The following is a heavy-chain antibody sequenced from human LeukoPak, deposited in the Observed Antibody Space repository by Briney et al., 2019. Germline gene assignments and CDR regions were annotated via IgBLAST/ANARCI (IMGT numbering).Heavy chain of an antibody. Sequence: PSETLSLTCTVSGGSISSYYWSWIRQPPGKGLEWIGYIYTSGSTNYNPSLKSRVTISVDTSKNQFSLKLSSVTAADTAVYYCARVIAARPAYYYYYMDVWGKGPRSPSP. V-gene: IGHV4-4*09. CDR2: IYTSGST. J-gene: IGHJ6*03. D-gene: IGHD6-6*01. CDR1: GGSISSYY. CDR3: ARVIAARPAYYYYYMDV.